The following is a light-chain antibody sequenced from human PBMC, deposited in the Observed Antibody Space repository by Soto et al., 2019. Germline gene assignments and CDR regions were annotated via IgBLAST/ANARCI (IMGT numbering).Light chain of an antibody. V-gene: IGKV1-5*01. CDR2: AAS. CDR1: QGISSY. J-gene: IGKJ1*01. CDR3: QQYNSYSGT. Sequence: DIQMTQSPSTLSASVGDRVTITCRASQGISSYLAWYQQKPGKAPKLLIYAASSLQSGVPSRFSGSGSGTEFTLTISSLQPDDFATYYCQQYNSYSGTFGQGTKVDI.